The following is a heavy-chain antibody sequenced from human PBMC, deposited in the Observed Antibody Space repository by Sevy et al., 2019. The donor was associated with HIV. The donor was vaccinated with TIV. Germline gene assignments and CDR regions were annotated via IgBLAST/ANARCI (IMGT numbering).Heavy chain of an antibody. D-gene: IGHD1-26*01. CDR3: AKRGAVGPMFFDY. J-gene: IGHJ4*02. CDR1: GFTFSNYV. Sequence: GGSLRLSCAASGFTFSNYVMTWVRQAPGKGLEWVSTISGGSGDTYYADSVKGRCTISRDNSKNKLYLQMNSLRAEDTAVYYCAKRGAVGPMFFDYWGQGTPVTVSS. V-gene: IGHV3-23*01. CDR2: ISGGSGDT.